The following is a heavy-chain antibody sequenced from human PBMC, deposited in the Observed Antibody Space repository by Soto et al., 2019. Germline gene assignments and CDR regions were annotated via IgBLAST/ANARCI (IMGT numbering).Heavy chain of an antibody. V-gene: IGHV3-33*01. CDR2: IYYDGSNE. CDR1: GFIFSEYG. D-gene: IGHD1-1*01. Sequence: QVQLVESGGAVVQPGRSLRLSCGASGFIFSEYGMHWVRQAPGKGLEWVAVIYYDGSNEHYSESVRGRFTISRDNSKNMLYLEMNSLRAEDTAIYHCARWWNDEEWVETMDVWGQGTTVTVSS. J-gene: IGHJ6*01. CDR3: ARWWNDEEWVETMDV.